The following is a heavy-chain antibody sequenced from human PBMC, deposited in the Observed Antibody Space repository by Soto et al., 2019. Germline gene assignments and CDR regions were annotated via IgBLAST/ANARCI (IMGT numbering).Heavy chain of an antibody. V-gene: IGHV4-34*01. D-gene: IGHD3-22*01. J-gene: IGHJ5*02. Sequence: QVQLQQWGAGLLKPSETLSLTCAVYGGSFSGYYWSWIRQPQGKGLEWIGEINHSGSTNYNPSLKSRVTISVDTSKNQFSLKLSSVTAADTAVYYCARGRVVGDSSGYALGNWFDPWGQGTLVTVSS. CDR3: ARGRVVGDSSGYALGNWFDP. CDR1: GGSFSGYY. CDR2: INHSGST.